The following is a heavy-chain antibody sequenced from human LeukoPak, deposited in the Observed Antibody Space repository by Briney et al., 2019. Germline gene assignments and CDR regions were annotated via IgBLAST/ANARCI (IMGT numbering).Heavy chain of an antibody. CDR2: AFYRSQWYN. CDR1: GDSVSSNSAA. CDR3: AREEAGTYGFEY. J-gene: IGHJ4*02. V-gene: IGHV6-1*01. Sequence: SQTLSLTCAIFGDSVSSNSAAWNWIRQSPSRGLEWLGRAFYRSQWYNDYVVSVKGRIAINPDTSKNQFYLQLNSVTPEDTAVYYCAREEAGTYGFEYWGQGTLVTVSS. D-gene: IGHD3-10*01.